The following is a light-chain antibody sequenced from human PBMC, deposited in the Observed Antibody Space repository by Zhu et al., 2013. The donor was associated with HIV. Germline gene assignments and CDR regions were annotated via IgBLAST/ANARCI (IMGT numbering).Light chain of an antibody. J-gene: IGLJ1*01. CDR3: QVWESSSDHYV. CDR2: DDS. Sequence: SYELTQPPSVSVAPGKTARITCGGNNIGTKSVHWYQQKPGQAPILVLYDDSDRPSGIPERFSGSKSGNTATLTITRVEAGDEADYYCQVWESSSDHYVFGTGTKVTVL. CDR1: NIGTKS. V-gene: IGLV3-21*01.